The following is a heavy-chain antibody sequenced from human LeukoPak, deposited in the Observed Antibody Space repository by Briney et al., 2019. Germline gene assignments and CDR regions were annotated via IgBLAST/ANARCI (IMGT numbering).Heavy chain of an antibody. CDR3: ARGVANYYDSSGYQN. CDR1: GFTFSTYW. Sequence: GGSLRLSCAASGFTFSTYWMGWVRQAPGKGLEWVAKIKPDGSEKDHVDSVKGRFTISRDNAKNSLYLQLNSLRAEDTAVYYCARGVANYYDSSGYQNWGQGTLVTVSS. CDR2: IKPDGSEK. V-gene: IGHV3-7*01. J-gene: IGHJ4*02. D-gene: IGHD3-22*01.